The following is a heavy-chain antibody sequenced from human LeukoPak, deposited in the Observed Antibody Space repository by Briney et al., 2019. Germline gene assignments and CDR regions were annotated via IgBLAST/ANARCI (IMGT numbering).Heavy chain of an antibody. V-gene: IGHV1-2*02. CDR3: ARERWFFDD. Sequence: ASVKVSCKASGYTFTGNYMHWVRQAPGQGLEWMGWINPDNGGTDYAQKFQGRVTLTRDTSISTAYMELSRLRSDDTAIYYCARERWFFDDWGQGTLVTVSS. D-gene: IGHD5-24*01. J-gene: IGHJ4*02. CDR2: INPDNGGT. CDR1: GYTFTGNY.